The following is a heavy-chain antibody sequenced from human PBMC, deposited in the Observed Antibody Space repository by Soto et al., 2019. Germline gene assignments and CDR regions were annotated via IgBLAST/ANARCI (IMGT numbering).Heavy chain of an antibody. CDR1: GGSFSGYY. J-gene: IGHJ4*02. Sequence: SETLSLTCAVYGGSFSGYYWSWIRQPPGKGLEWIGYIYYSGSTNYNPSLKSRVTISVDTSKNQFSLKLSSVTAADTAVYYCARSSIAPRLFMYTFDYWGKGTLVPVSS. CDR2: IYYSGST. CDR3: ARSSIAPRLFMYTFDY. V-gene: IGHV4-59*01. D-gene: IGHD6-6*01.